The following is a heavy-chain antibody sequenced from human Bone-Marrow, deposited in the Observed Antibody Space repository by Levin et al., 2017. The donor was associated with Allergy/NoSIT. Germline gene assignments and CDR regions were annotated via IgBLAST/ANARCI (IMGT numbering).Heavy chain of an antibody. CDR1: GFTFNSHW. D-gene: IGHD6-13*01. CDR3: VRDSGWYLSGFDY. J-gene: IGHJ4*02. V-gene: IGHV3-30*03. CDR2: ISHDGSQK. Sequence: GGSLRLSCAASGFTFNSHWIYWVRQAPGKGLEWVATISHDGSQKYYADSVKGRFTISRDNSINTVYLRMNILSGDTAVYFCVRDSGWYLSGFDYWGQGTLVTVSS.